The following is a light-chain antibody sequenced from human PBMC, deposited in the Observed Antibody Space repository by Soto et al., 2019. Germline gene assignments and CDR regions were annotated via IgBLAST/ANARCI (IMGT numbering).Light chain of an antibody. CDR3: NSYTTSSTLV. J-gene: IGLJ1*01. V-gene: IGLV2-14*03. CDR1: SSDVGGYNF. Sequence: QSVLTQPASVSGSPGQSITVSCTGTSSDVGGYNFVSWYQQHPGKAPKLMIYEVTSRPSGVSNRCSGSKSGNTASLTISGLQAEDEADYYCNSYTTSSTLVFGTGTKLTVL. CDR2: EVT.